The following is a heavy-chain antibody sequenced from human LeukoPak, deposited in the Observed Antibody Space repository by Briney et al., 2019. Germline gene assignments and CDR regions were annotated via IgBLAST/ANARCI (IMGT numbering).Heavy chain of an antibody. J-gene: IGHJ6*02. CDR2: INHSGST. CDR1: GGSISSSSYY. V-gene: IGHV4-39*07. CDR3: AGESRRYYGMDV. Sequence: SETLSLTCTVSGGSISSSSYYWGWIRQPPGKGLEWIGEINHSGSTNYNPSLKSRVTISVDTSKNQFSLKLSSVTAADTAVYYCAGESRRYYGMDVWGQGTTVTVSS.